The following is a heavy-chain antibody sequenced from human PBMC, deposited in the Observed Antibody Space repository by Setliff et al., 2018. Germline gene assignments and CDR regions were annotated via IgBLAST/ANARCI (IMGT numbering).Heavy chain of an antibody. D-gene: IGHD1-26*01. CDR2: IRSKAYGGTT. CDR3: ARDGGSGGYYDAFDI. V-gene: IGHV3-49*04. J-gene: IGHJ3*02. CDR1: GFRFNAHG. Sequence: GGSLRLSCAASGFRFNAHGMNWVRQVPGKGLEWVGFIRSKAYGGTTEYAASVKGRFTISRDDSKNSLYLQMNSLKTEDTAVYYCARDGGSGGYYDAFDIWGQGTMVTVSS.